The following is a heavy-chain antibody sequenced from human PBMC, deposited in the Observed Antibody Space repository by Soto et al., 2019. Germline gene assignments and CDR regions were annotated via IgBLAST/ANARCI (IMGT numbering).Heavy chain of an antibody. CDR3: ATMKKPRGYYYGLNV. J-gene: IGHJ6*02. Sequence: SETLSLTCAVSGDSVRSSNWWTWVRQSPGKGLEWIGEIYHLGGTNYNPSLKSRVTISVDMAKNQVSLKLSSVTAADTAVYYCATMKKPRGYYYGLNVWGQGTTVTSP. V-gene: IGHV4-4*02. CDR2: IYHLGGT. CDR1: GDSVRSSNW.